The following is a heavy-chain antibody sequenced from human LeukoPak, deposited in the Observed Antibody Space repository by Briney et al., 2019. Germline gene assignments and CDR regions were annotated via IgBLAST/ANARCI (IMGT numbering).Heavy chain of an antibody. CDR1: GFTFSSYE. V-gene: IGHV3-48*03. D-gene: IGHD6-13*01. J-gene: IGHJ5*02. Sequence: PGGSLRLSCAASGFTFSSYEMNWVRQAPGKGLEWVSYISSSGSTIYYADSVKGRFTISRDNAKNSLYLQMNSLRAEDTAVYYCASLKGSSSLGPWGQGTLVTVSS. CDR3: ASLKGSSSLGP. CDR2: ISSSGSTI.